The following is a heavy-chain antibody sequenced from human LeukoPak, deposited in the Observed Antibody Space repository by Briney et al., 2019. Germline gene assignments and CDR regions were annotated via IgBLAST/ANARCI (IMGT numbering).Heavy chain of an antibody. D-gene: IGHD4-17*01. CDR3: ARQEGTVTNYHYYHMDV. CDR2: IYPGNSDT. CDR1: GYSFTNYW. Sequence: GESLKISCKGSGYSFTNYWIGWVRQMPGKGLERMGIIYPGNSDTRYSPSFQGQVTISADKSIRTAYLQWSSLKASDTAIYYCARQEGTVTNYHYYHMDVWGKGTTVTVSS. V-gene: IGHV5-51*01. J-gene: IGHJ6*04.